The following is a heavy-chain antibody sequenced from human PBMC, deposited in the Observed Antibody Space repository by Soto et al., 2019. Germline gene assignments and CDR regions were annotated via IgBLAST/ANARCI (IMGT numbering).Heavy chain of an antibody. CDR2: ISHDGSNK. CDR3: GSVFEY. CDR1: GLTFSRYA. J-gene: IGHJ4*01. Sequence: PGGSLRLSCSASGLTFSRYAMHWVRQAPGKGLEWVAVISHDGSNKYYADSVKGRFTISRDNAKNTVYLQMNSLRPEDTAVYYCGSVFEYWGYGTLVTVSS. V-gene: IGHV3-30-3*01.